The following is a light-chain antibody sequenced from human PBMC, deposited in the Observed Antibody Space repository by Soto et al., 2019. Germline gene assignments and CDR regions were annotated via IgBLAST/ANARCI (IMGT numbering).Light chain of an antibody. CDR3: LQYHNLWA. CDR2: RAS. J-gene: IGKJ1*01. Sequence: IVMTQSPATLSVSPGARATLSCRASQNIYSNVAWYQQRPGQAPRLLIYRASTRATGIPARFSGSGSGTEFTLTISSLQSEDFTVYSCLQYHNLWAFGQGTKVDIK. V-gene: IGKV3-15*01. CDR1: QNIYSN.